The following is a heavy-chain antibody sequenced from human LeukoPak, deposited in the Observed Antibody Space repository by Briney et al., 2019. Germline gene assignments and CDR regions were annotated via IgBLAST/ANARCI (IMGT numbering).Heavy chain of an antibody. CDR3: VRDRDWAFDY. J-gene: IGHJ4*02. Sequence: PGVSLTLSCLASGFTFNTFTMNWVRQAPGKGLEWISFINTKSKSMYYADSVKGRFTISRDNFRNSLYLQMNNLRAEDTALYYCVRDRDWAFDYWGQGTLVTVSS. CDR2: INTKSKSM. D-gene: IGHD3-9*01. CDR1: GFTFNTFT. V-gene: IGHV3-48*01.